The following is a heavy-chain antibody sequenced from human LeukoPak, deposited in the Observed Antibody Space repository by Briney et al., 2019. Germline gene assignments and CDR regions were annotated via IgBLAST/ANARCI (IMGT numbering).Heavy chain of an antibody. CDR1: GITVSKYW. CDR2: IHSDGSTT. V-gene: IGHV3-74*01. Sequence: GGSLRLSCAVSGITVSKYWMHWVRQVPGKGLVWVSRIHSDGSTTDYADSVRGRFTITRDSAKNTLYLEMNSLRVEDTAVYYCTRDANHYGGMDVSGQGTTVTVSS. CDR3: TRDANHYGGMDV. J-gene: IGHJ6*02.